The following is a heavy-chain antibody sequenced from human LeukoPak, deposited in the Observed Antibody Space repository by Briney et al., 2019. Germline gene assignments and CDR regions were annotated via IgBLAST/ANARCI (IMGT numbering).Heavy chain of an antibody. J-gene: IGHJ4*02. CDR2: TSSSSSYI. CDR1: GFTFSSYS. D-gene: IGHD2-2*01. CDR3: ARGIYCSSTSCPFDY. Sequence: GGSLRLSCAASGFTFSSYSMNWVRRAPGKGLEWVSSTSSSSSYIYYADSVKGRFTISRDNAKNSLYLQMNSLRAEDTAVYYCARGIYCSSTSCPFDYWGQGTLVTVSS. V-gene: IGHV3-21*01.